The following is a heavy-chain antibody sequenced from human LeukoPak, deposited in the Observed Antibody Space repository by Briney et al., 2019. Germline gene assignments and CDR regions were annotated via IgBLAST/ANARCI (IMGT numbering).Heavy chain of an antibody. J-gene: IGHJ4*02. CDR3: ARHVRYSYVFFDY. CDR1: GGSVSTYY. CDR2: IYNGGSA. V-gene: IGHV4-59*08. D-gene: IGHD3-16*02. Sequence: SETLSLTCTVSGGSVSTYYWSWIRQPPGKELEWIGYIYNGGSANYNPSLKSRVAISLDTSKNQFSLKLTSVTATDTAVYYCARHVRYSYVFFDYWGQGTLVTVSS.